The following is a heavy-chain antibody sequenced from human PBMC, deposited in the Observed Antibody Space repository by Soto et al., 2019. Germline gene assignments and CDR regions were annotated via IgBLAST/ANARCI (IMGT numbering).Heavy chain of an antibody. Sequence: QVQLQQWGAGLLKPSETLSLTCAVYGGSFSGYYWSWIRQPPGKGLEWIGEINHSGSTNYNPSLKSRVPISLDPAMNHFSLKLSSLTAADPAVYYCASQDASGILVADFPYWYFVLLGRGTLVTVSS. D-gene: IGHD6-19*01. V-gene: IGHV4-34*01. CDR2: INHSGST. CDR3: ASQDASGILVADFPYWYFVL. J-gene: IGHJ2*01. CDR1: GGSFSGYY.